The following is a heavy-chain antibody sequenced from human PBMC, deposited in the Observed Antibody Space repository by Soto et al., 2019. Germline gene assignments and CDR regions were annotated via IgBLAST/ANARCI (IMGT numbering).Heavy chain of an antibody. J-gene: IGHJ5*02. CDR2: IYWNDDK. V-gene: IGHV2-5*01. Sequence: SGPTLVNPTQTLTLTCTFSGFSLSTSGVGVGWIRQPPGKALEWLALIYWNDDKRYSPSLKSRLTITKDTSKNQVVLTMTNMDPVDTATYYCAHRYYDFWSGYYDHNWFDPWGQGTLVTVSS. D-gene: IGHD3-3*01. CDR3: AHRYYDFWSGYYDHNWFDP. CDR1: GFSLSTSGVG.